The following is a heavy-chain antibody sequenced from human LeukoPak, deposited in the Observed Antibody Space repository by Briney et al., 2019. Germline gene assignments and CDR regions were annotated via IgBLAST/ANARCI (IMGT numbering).Heavy chain of an antibody. Sequence: PSETLSLTCAVSGGSISSYYWSWIRQPPGRGLEWIGSIHYSGSTSYNSSLKSRVTMSIDTSKNQFSLKLSSVTPADTAVYYCARQVYSSSWSYYFEYWGQGILVTVTS. CDR2: IHYSGST. CDR3: ARQVYSSSWSYYFEY. V-gene: IGHV4-59*01. CDR1: GGSISSYY. D-gene: IGHD6-13*01. J-gene: IGHJ4*02.